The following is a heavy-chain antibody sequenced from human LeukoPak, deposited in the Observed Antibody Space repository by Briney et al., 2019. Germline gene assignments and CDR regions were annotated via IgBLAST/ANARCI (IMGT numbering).Heavy chain of an antibody. V-gene: IGHV3-11*01. CDR1: GFTFSDYY. Sequence: GGSLRLSCAASGFTFSDYYMSWIRQAPGKGLEWISYISSSGRTMYYADSVKGRFTISRDNAKNSLYLQMNSLRAEDTAVYYCAKVGQQLVRGAIDYWGQGTLVTVSS. CDR3: AKVGQQLVRGAIDY. CDR2: ISSSGRTM. D-gene: IGHD6-13*01. J-gene: IGHJ4*02.